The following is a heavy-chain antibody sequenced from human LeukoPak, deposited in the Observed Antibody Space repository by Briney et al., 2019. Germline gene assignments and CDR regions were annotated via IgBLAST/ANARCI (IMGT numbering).Heavy chain of an antibody. V-gene: IGHV3-23*01. J-gene: IGHJ4*02. D-gene: IGHD2-21*02. CDR1: GIILSNYA. CDR3: AKDKEVVVTAILFDY. CDR2: ISGSGGST. Sequence: PGGSLRLSCAVSGIILSNYAMSWVRQAPGKGLEWVSAISGSGGSTYYADSVKGRFTISRDNSKNTLYLQMNSLRAEDTAVYYCAKDKEVVVTAILFDYWGQGTLVTVSS.